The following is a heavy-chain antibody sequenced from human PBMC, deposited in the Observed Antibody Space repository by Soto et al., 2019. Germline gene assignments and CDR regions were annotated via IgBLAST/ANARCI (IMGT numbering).Heavy chain of an antibody. CDR1: GYTFTSYD. D-gene: IGHD1-26*01. CDR2: MNPNSGNT. Sequence: ASVKVSCKASGYTFTSYDINWVRQATGQGLEWMGWMNPNSGNTGYAQKFQGRVTMTRNTSISTAYMELSSLRSEDTAVYYCARGELLSIHYYYGMDVWGQGTTVTVSS. CDR3: ARGELLSIHYYYGMDV. J-gene: IGHJ6*02. V-gene: IGHV1-8*01.